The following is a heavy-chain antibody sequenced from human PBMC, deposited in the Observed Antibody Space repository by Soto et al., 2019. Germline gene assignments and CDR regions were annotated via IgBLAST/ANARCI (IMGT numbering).Heavy chain of an antibody. J-gene: IGHJ4*02. CDR3: ARDLYSSGSESPQFDY. CDR2: IIPIVGTA. V-gene: IGHV1-69*13. CDR1: GGTFTSYA. D-gene: IGHD6-19*01. Sequence: SVKVSCKTSGGTFTSYAISWVRQAPGQGLEWMGGIIPIVGTANYAQKFQGRVTITADESTSTAYMELSSLRSDDTAVYYCARDLYSSGSESPQFDYWGQGTLVTVSS.